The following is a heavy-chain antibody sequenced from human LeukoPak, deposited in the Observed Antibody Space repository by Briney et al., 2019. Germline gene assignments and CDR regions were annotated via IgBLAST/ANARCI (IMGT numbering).Heavy chain of an antibody. D-gene: IGHD6-13*01. CDR1: GGSISSGDYY. V-gene: IGHV4-30-4*01. J-gene: IGHJ4*02. Sequence: PSQTLSLTCTVSGGSISSGDYYWSWIRHPPGKGLEWFGYIYYSGSTYYNPSLKSRVTISVDTSKNQFSLKLSSVTAADTAVYYCARDRGSSSWYYFDYWGQGTLVTVSS. CDR2: IYYSGST. CDR3: ARDRGSSSWYYFDY.